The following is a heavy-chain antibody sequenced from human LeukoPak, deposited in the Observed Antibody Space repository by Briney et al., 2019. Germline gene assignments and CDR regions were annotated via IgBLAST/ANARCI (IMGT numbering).Heavy chain of an antibody. V-gene: IGHV1-18*04. J-gene: IGHJ4*02. CDR3: ARGGMGDYSFDY. Sequence: AASVKVSCKASGYTFTSYDISWVRQAPGQGLEWMGWISVYNGNTNYVQKLQGRVTMTTDTSTSTAYMELRSLRSDDTAVYYCARGGMGDYSFDYWGQGTLVTVSS. CDR1: GYTFTSYD. CDR2: ISVYNGNT. D-gene: IGHD4-11*01.